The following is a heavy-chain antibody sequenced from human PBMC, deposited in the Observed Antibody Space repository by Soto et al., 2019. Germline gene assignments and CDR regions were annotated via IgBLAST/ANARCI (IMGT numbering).Heavy chain of an antibody. Sequence: ASVKVSCKASGYTFTGYAMHWVRQAPGQRLEWMGWINAGNGNTKYSQKFQGRVTITRDTSASTAYMELSSLRSEDTAVYYCARDPRYSYGNTWGQGTLVTVSS. CDR1: GYTFTGYA. D-gene: IGHD5-18*01. V-gene: IGHV1-3*01. CDR2: INAGNGNT. CDR3: ARDPRYSYGNT. J-gene: IGHJ5*02.